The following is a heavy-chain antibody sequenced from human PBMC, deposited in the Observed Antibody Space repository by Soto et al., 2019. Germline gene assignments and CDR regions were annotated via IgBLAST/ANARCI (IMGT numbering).Heavy chain of an antibody. CDR3: ANRIVGATGERDVNY. V-gene: IGHV4-39*07. CDR2: INHSGST. D-gene: IGHD1-26*01. Sequence: PSETLSLTCTVSGGSISSGDYYWSWIRQPPGKGLEWIGEINHSGSTNYNPSLKSRVTISVDTSKNQFSLKLRSVTAADTAVYYCANRIVGATGERDVNYWGQGTLVTVSS. CDR1: GGSISSGDYY. J-gene: IGHJ4*02.